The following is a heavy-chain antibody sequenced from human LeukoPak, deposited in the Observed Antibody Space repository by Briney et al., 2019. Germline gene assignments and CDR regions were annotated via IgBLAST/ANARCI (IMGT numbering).Heavy chain of an antibody. J-gene: IGHJ6*02. V-gene: IGHV3-49*04. Sequence: LSLTCTVSGDSISTYYWSWVRQAPGKGLEWVGFIRSKAYGGTTEYAASVKGRFTISRDDSKSIAYLQMNSLKTEDTAVYYCTTFWSGYSISYGMDVWGQGTTVTVSS. CDR1: GDSISTYY. CDR2: IRSKAYGGTT. D-gene: IGHD3-3*01. CDR3: TTFWSGYSISYGMDV.